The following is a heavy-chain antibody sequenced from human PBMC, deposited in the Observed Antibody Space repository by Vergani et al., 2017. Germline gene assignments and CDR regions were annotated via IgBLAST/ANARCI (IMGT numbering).Heavy chain of an antibody. CDR2: IWYDGSNK. CDR3: AREPKQLVPARYFQH. Sequence: QVQLVESGGGVVQPGRSLRLSCAASGFTFSSYGMHWVRQAPGKGLEWVAVIWYDGSNKYYADSVKGRFTISRDNSKNTLYLQMNSLRAEDTAVYYCAREPKQLVPARYFQHWGQGTLVTVSS. V-gene: IGHV3-33*01. D-gene: IGHD6-6*01. J-gene: IGHJ1*01. CDR1: GFTFSSYG.